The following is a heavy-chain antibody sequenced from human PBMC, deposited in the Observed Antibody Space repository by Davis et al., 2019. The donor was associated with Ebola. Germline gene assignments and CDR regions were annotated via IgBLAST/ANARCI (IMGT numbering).Heavy chain of an antibody. CDR1: GFAFSNYA. Sequence: GESLKISCAASGFAFSNYAMSWVRQAPGKGLEWVSGTSGSGASTYYADSVQGRFTISRDNSKDTLYLQMNSLRADDTAVYYCAKRGDYSVTKVYYFDSWGQGTLVAVSS. CDR2: TSGSGAST. CDR3: AKRGDYSVTKVYYFDS. V-gene: IGHV3-23*01. D-gene: IGHD4-11*01. J-gene: IGHJ4*02.